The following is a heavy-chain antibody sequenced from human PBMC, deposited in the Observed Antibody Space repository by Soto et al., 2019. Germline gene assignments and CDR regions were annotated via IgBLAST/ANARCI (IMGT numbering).Heavy chain of an antibody. D-gene: IGHD5-18*01. J-gene: IGHJ4*02. CDR2: INHSGST. CDR1: GGSFSGYY. V-gene: IGHV4-34*01. CDR3: ASSTGGVQLWLPSPR. Sequence: SETLSLTCAVYGGSFSGYYWSWIRQPPGKGLEWIGEINHSGSTNYNPSLKSRVTISVDTSKNQFSLKLSSVTAADTAVYYCASSTGGVQLWLPSPRWGQGTLVTVSS.